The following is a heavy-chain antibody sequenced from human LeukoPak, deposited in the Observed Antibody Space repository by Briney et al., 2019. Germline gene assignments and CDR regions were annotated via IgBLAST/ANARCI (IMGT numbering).Heavy chain of an antibody. V-gene: IGHV1-18*01. D-gene: IGHD6-13*01. CDR2: ISAYNGNT. Sequence: ASVKVSCKASGYTFTSYGISWVRQAPGQGLEWMGWISAYNGNTNYAQKLQGRVTMTTDTSTSTAYMELRSLRSDDTAVYYCARSIAAADYNWLDPWGEGTLVTVSS. CDR1: GYTFTSYG. CDR3: ARSIAAADYNWLDP. J-gene: IGHJ5*02.